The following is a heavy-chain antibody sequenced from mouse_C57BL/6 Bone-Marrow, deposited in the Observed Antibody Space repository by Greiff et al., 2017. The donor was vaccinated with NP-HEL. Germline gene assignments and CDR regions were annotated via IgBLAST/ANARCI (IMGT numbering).Heavy chain of an antibody. J-gene: IGHJ3*01. CDR2: IHPSDSDT. V-gene: IGHV1-74*01. CDR3: AISSYYDYDRFAY. CDR1: GYTFTSYW. Sequence: QVQLQQPGAELVKPGASVKVSCKASGYTFTSYWMHWVKQRPGQGLEWIGRIHPSDSDTNYNQKFKGKATLTVDKSSSTAYMQLSSRTSEDSAVYYCAISSYYDYDRFAYWGQGTLVTVSA. D-gene: IGHD2-4*01.